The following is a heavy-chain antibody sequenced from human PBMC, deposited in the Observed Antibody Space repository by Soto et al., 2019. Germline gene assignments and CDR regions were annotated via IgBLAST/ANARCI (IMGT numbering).Heavy chain of an antibody. CDR2: ISTDGSST. D-gene: IGHD1-26*01. V-gene: IGHV3-74*01. Sequence: EVQLVESGGGLIQPGGSLRLSCAASGFSFSTYWMHWARQAPGKGPVWVSRISTDGSSTSYADSVKGRFTISRDNAKNTLYLQMNSLRAEDTAVYYCARGGYRGATDCWGQGTLVTVSS. J-gene: IGHJ4*02. CDR3: ARGGYRGATDC. CDR1: GFSFSTYW.